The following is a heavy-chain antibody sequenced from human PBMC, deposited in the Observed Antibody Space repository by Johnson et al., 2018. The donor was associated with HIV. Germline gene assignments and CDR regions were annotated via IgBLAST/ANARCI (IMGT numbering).Heavy chain of an antibody. J-gene: IGHJ3*02. CDR2: IKKDGSDK. CDR3: ARDGPRRDAYDI. CDR1: GFTFSSYW. Sequence: VQLVESGGGLVQPGGSLRLSCVASGFTFSSYWMSWVRQAPGKGLEWVANIKKDGSDKCYVDSVKGRFTISRDNAKNSLYLQINGLRAEDMAVYYCARDGPRRDAYDIWGQGTMVTVSS. V-gene: IGHV3-7*01.